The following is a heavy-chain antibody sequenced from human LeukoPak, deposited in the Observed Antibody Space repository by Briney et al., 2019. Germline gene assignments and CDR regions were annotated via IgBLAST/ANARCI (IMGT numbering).Heavy chain of an antibody. Sequence: GESLKISCATSGYRFTNYWIGWVRQMPGKGLEFMGIINPGDSDTRYSPSFQGQVTISADKSFSTAYLQLNSLKASDTAMYYCARHATTGFIVNRFVPWGQGTLVTVFS. J-gene: IGHJ5*02. D-gene: IGHD1-26*01. CDR3: ARHATTGFIVNRFVP. CDR1: GYRFTNYW. CDR2: INPGDSDT. V-gene: IGHV5-51*01.